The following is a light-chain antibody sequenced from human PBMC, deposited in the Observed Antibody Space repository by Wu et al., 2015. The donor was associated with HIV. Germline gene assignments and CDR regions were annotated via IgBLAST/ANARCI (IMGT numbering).Light chain of an antibody. CDR2: KTS. Sequence: DIQMTQSPSTLSASIGDRVTITCRASQSISNWLAWYQQKPGTTPKLLIYKTSTLDSGVPSRFSGGGSGTEFTLTISSLQPDDFAIYYCQQYKSYSSYTFGQGTKVEIK. CDR1: QSISNW. CDR3: QQYKSYSSYT. V-gene: IGKV1-5*03. J-gene: IGKJ2*01.